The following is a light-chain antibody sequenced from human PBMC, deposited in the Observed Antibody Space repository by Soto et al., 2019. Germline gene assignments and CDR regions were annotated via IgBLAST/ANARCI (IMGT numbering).Light chain of an antibody. Sequence: QSVLTQPPSVSGSPGQSVTISCTGTSSDVGSYNRVSWYQQPPGTAPKLMIYEVSNRPSGVPDRFSGSKSGNTASLTISGLQAEDEAGYYCSSYTSSSAWVFGGGTKLTVL. CDR1: SSDVGSYNR. V-gene: IGLV2-18*02. CDR2: EVS. J-gene: IGLJ2*01. CDR3: SSYTSSSAWV.